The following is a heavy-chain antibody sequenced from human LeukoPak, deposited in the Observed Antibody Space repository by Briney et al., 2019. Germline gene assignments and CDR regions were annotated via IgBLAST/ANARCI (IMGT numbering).Heavy chain of an antibody. D-gene: IGHD2-15*01. V-gene: IGHV3-11*01. Sequence: GGSLRLSCAASGMRFSDFYMSWMRQAPGKGLEWISFISSNGNIIHYADSAKGRFTISRDNAKNSLYLHMDSLRVEDTATYYCASGGSAYNFWGPGTAVNVSS. CDR3: ASGGSAYNF. CDR1: GMRFSDFY. CDR2: ISSNGNII. J-gene: IGHJ4*02.